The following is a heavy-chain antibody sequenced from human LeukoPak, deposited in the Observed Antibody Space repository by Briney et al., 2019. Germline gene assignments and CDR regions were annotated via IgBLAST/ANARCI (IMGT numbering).Heavy chain of an antibody. Sequence: SETLSLTCTVSGGSIGSSSYYWGWIRQPPGKGLEWIGSIYYSGSTYYNPSLKSRVTISVDTSKNQFSLKLSSVTAADTAVYYCARVNGSGYYYIYIRTGGAFDIWGQGTMVTVSS. J-gene: IGHJ3*02. CDR3: ARVNGSGYYYIYIRTGGAFDI. D-gene: IGHD3-22*01. CDR2: IYYSGST. CDR1: GGSIGSSSYY. V-gene: IGHV4-39*07.